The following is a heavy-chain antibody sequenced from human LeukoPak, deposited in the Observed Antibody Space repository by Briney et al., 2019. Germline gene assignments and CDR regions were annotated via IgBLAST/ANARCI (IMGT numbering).Heavy chain of an antibody. CDR1: DFSFRSHW. CDR3: ARGHVTGSDRHWDY. Sequence: PGGSLRLSCATSDFSFRSHWMHWVRQAPGKGLVWVSRIIGDGNSISYADSVKGRFTISRDNAKNTLYLQMNSLRVEDTAVCYCARGHVTGSDRHWDYWGQGVLVTVSS. D-gene: IGHD3-9*01. CDR2: IIGDGNSI. V-gene: IGHV3-74*01. J-gene: IGHJ4*02.